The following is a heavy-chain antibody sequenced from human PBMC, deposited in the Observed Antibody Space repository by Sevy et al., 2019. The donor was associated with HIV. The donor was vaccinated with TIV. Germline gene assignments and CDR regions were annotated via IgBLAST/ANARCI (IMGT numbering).Heavy chain of an antibody. D-gene: IGHD3-3*01. V-gene: IGHV3-48*02. CDR3: AREQSYYDFWSGYYRGYYYYGMDV. J-gene: IGHJ6*02. CDR2: ISSSSSTI. Sequence: GGSLRLSCAASGFTFSSYSMNWVRQAPGKGLEWVSYISSSSSTIYYADSVKGRFTISRDNAKNSLYLQMNSLRDEDTAVYYCAREQSYYDFWSGYYRGYYYYGMDVWGPGTTVTVSS. CDR1: GFTFSSYS.